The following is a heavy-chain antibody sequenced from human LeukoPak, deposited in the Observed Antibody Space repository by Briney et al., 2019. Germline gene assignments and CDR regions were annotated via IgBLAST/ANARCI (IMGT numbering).Heavy chain of an antibody. D-gene: IGHD6-13*01. CDR1: GDRVSSNSDA. Sequence: SQTLSLTCAISGDRVSSNSDAWNWIRQSPSRGLEWLGRTYYRSKWYNDYAVSVKGRITINPDTSRNQFSLHLNSVTPEDTAVYYCARSAGGTVDYWGQGTLVTVSS. V-gene: IGHV6-1*01. J-gene: IGHJ4*02. CDR2: TYYRSKWYN. CDR3: ARSAGGTVDY.